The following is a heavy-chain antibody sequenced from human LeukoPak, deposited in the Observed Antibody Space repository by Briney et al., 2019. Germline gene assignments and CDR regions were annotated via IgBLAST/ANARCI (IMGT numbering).Heavy chain of an antibody. CDR2: ISWNSGSI. V-gene: IGHV3-9*01. J-gene: IGHJ4*02. CDR3: ARGHPTDY. CDR1: GFTFDDYA. Sequence: GGSLRLSCAASGFTFDDYAMHWVRQAPAKGLEWVSGISWNSGSIGYADSVKGRFTISRDNSKNTLYLQMNSLRAEDTAVYYCARGHPTDYWGQGTLVTVSS.